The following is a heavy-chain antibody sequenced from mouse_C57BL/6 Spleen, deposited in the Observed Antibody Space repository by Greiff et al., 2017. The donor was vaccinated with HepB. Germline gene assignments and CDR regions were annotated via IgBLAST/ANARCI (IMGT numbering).Heavy chain of an antibody. CDR2: ISSGSSTI. D-gene: IGHD4-1*02. V-gene: IGHV5-17*01. CDR1: GFTFSDYG. Sequence: EVHLVESGGGLVKPGGSLKLSCAASGFTFSDYGMHWVRQAPEKGLEWVAYISSGSSTIYYADTVKGRFTISRDNAKNTLFLQMTSLRSEDTAMYYCARPTGTGANYFDYWGQGTTLTVSS. CDR3: ARPTGTGANYFDY. J-gene: IGHJ2*01.